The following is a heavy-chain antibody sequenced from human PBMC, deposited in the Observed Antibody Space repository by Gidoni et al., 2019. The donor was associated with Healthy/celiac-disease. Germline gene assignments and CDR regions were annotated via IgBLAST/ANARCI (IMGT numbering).Heavy chain of an antibody. D-gene: IGHD6-19*01. CDR3: ARLRASSGWYTDDWFDP. CDR1: GYSFTSYW. J-gene: IGHJ5*02. CDR2: IFPGDSDT. V-gene: IGHV5-51*01. Sequence: EVQLVQSGAEVKKPGESLKISCKGSGYSFTSYWIGWVRQMPGKGLEWMGIIFPGDSDTRYSPSFQGQVTISADKSISTAYLQWSSLKASDTAMYYCARLRASSGWYTDDWFDPWGQGTLVTVSS.